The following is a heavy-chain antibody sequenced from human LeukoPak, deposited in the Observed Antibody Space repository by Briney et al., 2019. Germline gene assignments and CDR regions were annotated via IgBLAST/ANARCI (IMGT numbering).Heavy chain of an antibody. V-gene: IGHV3-33*01. CDR3: ARDLSFGSLDF. J-gene: IGHJ4*02. D-gene: IGHD1-26*01. Sequence: QTGGSLRLSCAASGFTLSTHGMHWVRQAPGKGLEWVAGMWYDGSREDYADSVKGRFTISRDMSKNTLNLQMNSLRVEDTAMFYCARDLSFGSLDFRGQGTLVTVSS. CDR1: GFTLSTHG. CDR2: MWYDGSRE.